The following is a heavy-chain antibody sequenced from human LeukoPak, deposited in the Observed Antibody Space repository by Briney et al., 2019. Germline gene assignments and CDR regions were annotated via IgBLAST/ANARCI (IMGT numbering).Heavy chain of an antibody. CDR2: ISYDGSNK. Sequence: GGSLRLSCAASGFTFSSYAMHWVRQAPGKGLEWVAVISYDGSNKYYADSVKGRFTISRDNSKNTLYLQMNSLRAEDTAEYYCARDTLDYWGQGTLVTVSS. CDR3: ARDTLDY. V-gene: IGHV3-30*01. J-gene: IGHJ4*02. CDR1: GFTFSSYA.